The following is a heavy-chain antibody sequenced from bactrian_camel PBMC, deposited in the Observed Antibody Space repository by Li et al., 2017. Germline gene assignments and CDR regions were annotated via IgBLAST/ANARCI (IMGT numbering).Heavy chain of an antibody. CDR2: INSAGIST. D-gene: IGHD2*01. Sequence: DVQLVESGGGLVQPGGSLRLSCAASGFAFRSSIMGWVRQAPGKGFEWVSTINSAGISTYYADSVKGRFTISRDNVKNTLYLQMNSLKTEDTAVYTCAANFLALAKTSGVCYEGPYNYQGQGTQVTVS. V-gene: IGHV3S40*01. CDR1: GFAFRSSI. J-gene: IGHJ4*01.